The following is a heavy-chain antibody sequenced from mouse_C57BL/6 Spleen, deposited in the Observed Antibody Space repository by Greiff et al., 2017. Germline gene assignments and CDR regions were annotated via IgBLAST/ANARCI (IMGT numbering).Heavy chain of an antibody. CDR2: INPNNGGT. J-gene: IGHJ1*03. V-gene: IGHV1-18*01. Sequence: VQLQQSGPELVKPGASVKIPCKASGYTFTDYNMDWVKQSHGKSLEWIGDINPNNGGTIYNQKFKGKATLTVDKSSSTAYMELRSLTSEDTAVYYCARSLLRSYWYFDVWGTGTTVTVSS. CDR3: ARSLLRSYWYFDV. D-gene: IGHD1-1*01. CDR1: GYTFTDYN.